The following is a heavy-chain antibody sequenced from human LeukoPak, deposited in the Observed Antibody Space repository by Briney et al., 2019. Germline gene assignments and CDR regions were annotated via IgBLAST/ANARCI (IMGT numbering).Heavy chain of an antibody. J-gene: IGHJ4*02. CDR1: GFSFGSEA. CDR3: ARGYRSSFFDY. CDR2: ISPGGGTT. Sequence: GGSLRLSCAVSGFSFGSEAMSWVRQSPARGLEWVASISPGGGTTYYADYVKGRFTISRDNAKNSLYLQMNSLRAEDTAVYYCARGYRSSFFDYWGQGTLVTVSS. D-gene: IGHD6-13*01. V-gene: IGHV3-23*01.